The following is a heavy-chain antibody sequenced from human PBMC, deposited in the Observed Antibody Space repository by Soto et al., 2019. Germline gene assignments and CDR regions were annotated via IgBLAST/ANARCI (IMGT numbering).Heavy chain of an antibody. D-gene: IGHD2-21*01. Sequence: QVQLVESGGGVVQPGRSLRLSCAASGVTLSNFGMHWVRQAPGKGLEWVAVISRDGSTMLYADSVKGRSTISRDSSRNTLYLQMNSLRAEDTAVYHCVGEVASGYWGQGTLVTVSS. CDR3: VGEVASGY. CDR1: GVTLSNFG. CDR2: ISRDGSTM. J-gene: IGHJ4*02. V-gene: IGHV3-30*03.